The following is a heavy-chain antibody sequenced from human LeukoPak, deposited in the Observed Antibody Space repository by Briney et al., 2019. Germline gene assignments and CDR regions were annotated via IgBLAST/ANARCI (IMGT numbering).Heavy chain of an antibody. J-gene: IGHJ4*02. CDR3: ATTSPATDYCSGGSCYGS. CDR1: GYTLTELS. D-gene: IGHD2-15*01. V-gene: IGHV1-24*01. Sequence: ASVKVSCKVSGYTLTELSMHWVRQAPGKGLEWMGGFDPEDGETIYAQKFQGRVTMTEDTSTDTAYMELSSLRSEDTAVYYCATTSPATDYCSGGSCYGSWGQGTLVTVSS. CDR2: FDPEDGET.